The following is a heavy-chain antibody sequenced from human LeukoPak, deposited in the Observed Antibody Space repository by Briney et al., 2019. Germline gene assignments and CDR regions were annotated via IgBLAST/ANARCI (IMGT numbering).Heavy chain of an antibody. V-gene: IGHV4-30-2*05. CDR1: GGSISSGGYS. CDR3: AREHGDYRFDY. J-gene: IGHJ4*02. CDR2: IYHSGST. Sequence: SETLSLTCAVPGGSISSGGYSWSWIRQPPGKGLEWIGYIYHSGSTYYNPSPKSRVTISVDTSKNQFSLKLSSVTAADTAVYYCAREHGDYRFDYWGQGTLVTVSS. D-gene: IGHD4-17*01.